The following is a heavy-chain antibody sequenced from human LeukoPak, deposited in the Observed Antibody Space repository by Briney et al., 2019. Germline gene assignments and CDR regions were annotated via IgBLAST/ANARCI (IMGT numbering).Heavy chain of an antibody. CDR3: ARGAIAVFGVVVNPHAFDI. CDR1: GFTFSNYA. D-gene: IGHD3-3*01. V-gene: IGHV3-30*01. J-gene: IGHJ3*02. Sequence: PGGSLRLSCAASGFTFSNYAMHWVRQAPGKGXXXXXXXXXXGSNKYYADSVKGRFTISRDNSKNTLYLQMNSLRTEDTAVYYCARGAIAVFGVVVNPHAFDIWGRGTMVTVSS. CDR2: XXXXGSNK.